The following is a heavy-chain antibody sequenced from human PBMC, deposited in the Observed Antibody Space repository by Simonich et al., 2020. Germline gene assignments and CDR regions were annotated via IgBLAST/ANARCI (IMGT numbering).Heavy chain of an antibody. CDR2: ISLNRGSI. CDR3: AKDVAAAGTEYFQH. D-gene: IGHD6-13*01. V-gene: IGHV3-9*01. J-gene: IGHJ1*01. CDR1: GFTFDDYA. Sequence: EVQLVESGGGLVQPGRSLRLSCAASGFTFDDYAMHWVRQAPGKGLDGVAGISLNRGSIGYADSVKGRFTISRDNAKNSLYLQMNSLRAEDTALYYCAKDVAAAGTEYFQHWCQGTLVTVSS.